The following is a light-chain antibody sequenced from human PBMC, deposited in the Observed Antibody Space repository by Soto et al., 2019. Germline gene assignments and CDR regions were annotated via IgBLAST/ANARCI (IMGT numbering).Light chain of an antibody. Sequence: NRSDVGAYNYVSWYQQHPGKAPKLMIYDVNNRPSGVSNRFSGSKSGNTASLTISGLQAEDEADYYCCSYTTRSTYVVGTGTKVTV. CDR3: CSYTTRSTYV. CDR2: DVN. CDR1: RSDVGAYNY. V-gene: IGLV2-14*03. J-gene: IGLJ1*01.